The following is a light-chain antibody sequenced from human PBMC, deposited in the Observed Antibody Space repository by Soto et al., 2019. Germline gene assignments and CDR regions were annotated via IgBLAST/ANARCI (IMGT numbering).Light chain of an antibody. CDR3: SSYTDYTTSV. V-gene: IGLV2-14*01. CDR1: RSDVGNYKY. Sequence: QSALTQPASVSGSPGQSITISCTGTRSDVGNYKYVSWYQQHPGKAPKLLIYEVSKRPSGVSNRFSGSKSDNTASLTISGLQAEDEADYYCSSYTDYTTSVFGTGTKLTVL. CDR2: EVS. J-gene: IGLJ1*01.